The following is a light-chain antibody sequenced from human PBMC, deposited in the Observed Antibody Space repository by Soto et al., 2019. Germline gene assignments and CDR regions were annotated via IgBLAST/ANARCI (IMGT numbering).Light chain of an antibody. CDR2: DAS. Sequence: EIVLTQSPGTLSLSPGERATPSCRASQTVGSFYLAWYQQRPGQAPRLLIYDASTRATGIPDRFSGSGSGTDFTLTISRLEPEDFAVYYCHHYSGSRTFGQGTKVDIK. V-gene: IGKV3-20*01. J-gene: IGKJ1*01. CDR1: QTVGSFY. CDR3: HHYSGSRT.